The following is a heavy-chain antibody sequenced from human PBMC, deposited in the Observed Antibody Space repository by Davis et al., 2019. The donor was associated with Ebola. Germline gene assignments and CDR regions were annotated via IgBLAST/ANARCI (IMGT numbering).Heavy chain of an antibody. V-gene: IGHV3-74*01. J-gene: IGHJ5*02. CDR3: ARPHYDILTGYYDH. Sequence: HTGGSLRLSCAASGFTFSSYWMHWVRQAPGKGLVWVSRINSDGSSTNYADSVQGRFTISRDNAKNTLYLQMNSLRAEDTAVYYCARPHYDILTGYYDHWGQGTLVTVSS. CDR2: INSDGSST. CDR1: GFTFSSYW. D-gene: IGHD3-9*01.